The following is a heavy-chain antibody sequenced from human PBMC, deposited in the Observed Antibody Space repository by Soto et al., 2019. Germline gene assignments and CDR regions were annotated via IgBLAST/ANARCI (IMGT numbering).Heavy chain of an antibody. CDR3: ARSVFP. Sequence: PSETLSLTCPVSGGYISRGGYYWNWIRQHPGKGLEWIGYIYYIGSTYYNPSLKSRVTISLDTSKNQFSLKLSSVTAADTAVYYCARSVFPWGQGTLVTVSS. CDR1: GGYISRGGYY. CDR2: IYYIGST. V-gene: IGHV4-31*03. J-gene: IGHJ5*02.